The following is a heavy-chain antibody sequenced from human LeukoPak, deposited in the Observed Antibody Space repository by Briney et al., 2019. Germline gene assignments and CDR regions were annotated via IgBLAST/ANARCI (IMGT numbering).Heavy chain of an antibody. CDR1: GFTFSNYG. Sequence: GGSLRLSCAASGFTFSNYGMHWVRQAPGKGLDWVAIIWYDGSNKDYGDSVKGRFTISRDNSKNTLYLQMNSLRAEDTAVYYCAREYLSWELLYFDYWGQGTLVTVSS. CDR2: IWYDGSNK. D-gene: IGHD1-26*01. J-gene: IGHJ4*02. CDR3: AREYLSWELLYFDY. V-gene: IGHV3-33*01.